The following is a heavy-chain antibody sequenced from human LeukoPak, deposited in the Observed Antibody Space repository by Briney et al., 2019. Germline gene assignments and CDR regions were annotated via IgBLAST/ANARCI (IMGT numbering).Heavy chain of an antibody. D-gene: IGHD3-22*01. CDR3: ARVHDSSGYYPYYFDY. Sequence: ASVKVSCKASGGTFSSYAISWLRQAPGQGLEWMGGIIPIFGTANYAQKFQGRVTITTDESTSTAYMELSSLRSEDTAVYYCARVHDSSGYYPYYFDYWGQGTLVTVSS. V-gene: IGHV1-69*05. CDR2: IIPIFGTA. J-gene: IGHJ4*02. CDR1: GGTFSSYA.